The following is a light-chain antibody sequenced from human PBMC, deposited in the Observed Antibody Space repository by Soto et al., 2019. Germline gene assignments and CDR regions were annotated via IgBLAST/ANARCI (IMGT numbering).Light chain of an antibody. V-gene: IGKV3D-7*01. J-gene: IGKJ3*01. CDR3: QQDYTRFT. CDR2: GAS. Sequence: PGDRVTLSCRASQSVSSSYLTWYQQKPGQAPRLLIYGASTRATSIPARFSGSGSGTAFTLTISSLQPEDFAVYYCQQDYTRFTFGPGTKVDIK. CDR1: QSVSSSY.